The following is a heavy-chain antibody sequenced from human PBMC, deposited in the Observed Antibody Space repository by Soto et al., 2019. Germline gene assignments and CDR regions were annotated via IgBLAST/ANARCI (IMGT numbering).Heavy chain of an antibody. CDR1: GYTFTNYG. CDR2: IGAYNGDT. Sequence: QVPLLQSGPEVKKPGASVKVSCKASGYTFTNYGINWVRQAPGQGLEWMGGIGAYNGDTHYTEKLQGRVTMTTDTSTSTACMEPRGLKSDDTAVYYCARVRQVVGYFYYYMDVWGKGTTVTVSS. J-gene: IGHJ6*03. CDR3: ARVRQVVGYFYYYMDV. D-gene: IGHD6-25*01. V-gene: IGHV1-18*01.